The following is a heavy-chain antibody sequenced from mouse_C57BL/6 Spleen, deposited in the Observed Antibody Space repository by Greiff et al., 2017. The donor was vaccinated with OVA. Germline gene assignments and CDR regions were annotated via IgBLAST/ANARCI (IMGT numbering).Heavy chain of an antibody. D-gene: IGHD1-3*01. CDR1: GYTFTSYW. V-gene: IGHV1-61*01. CDR3: ATGKVKGYYFDY. J-gene: IGHJ2*01. Sequence: VQLQQPGAELVRPGSSVKLSCKASGYTFTSYWMDWVKQRPGQGLEWIGNIYPSDSETHYNQKFKDKATLTVDKSSSTAYMQLSSLTSEDSAVYYCATGKVKGYYFDYWGQGTTLTVSS. CDR2: IYPSDSET.